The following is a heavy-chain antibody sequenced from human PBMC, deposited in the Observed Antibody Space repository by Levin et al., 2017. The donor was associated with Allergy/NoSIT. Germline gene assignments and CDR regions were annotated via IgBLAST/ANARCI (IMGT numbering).Heavy chain of an antibody. D-gene: IGHD3-16*01. CDR2: ISSSSSYI. Sequence: GESLKISCAASGFTFSSYSMNWVRQAPGKGLEWVSSISSSSSYIYYADSVKGRFTISRDNAKNSLYLQMNSLRAEDTAVYYCARVGAAGWGHKTEVDYWGQGTLVTVSS. J-gene: IGHJ4*02. V-gene: IGHV3-21*01. CDR1: GFTFSSYS. CDR3: ARVGAAGWGHKTEVDY.